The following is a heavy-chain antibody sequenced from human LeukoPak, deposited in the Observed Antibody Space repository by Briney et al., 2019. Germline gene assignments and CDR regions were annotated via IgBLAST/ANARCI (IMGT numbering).Heavy chain of an antibody. CDR2: IYPGDSDT. Sequence: GGSLQISCQGSGYSFTSYWIGWVRQLHGKGLEWMGIIYPGDSDTRYSPSLQGQVTISAHKSISTAYLQWSSLKASDTAMYYCARGGLTNYYDSSGYYPDYWDQGTLVTVSS. CDR1: GYSFTSYW. J-gene: IGHJ4*02. CDR3: ARGGLTNYYDSSGYYPDY. D-gene: IGHD3-22*01. V-gene: IGHV5-51*01.